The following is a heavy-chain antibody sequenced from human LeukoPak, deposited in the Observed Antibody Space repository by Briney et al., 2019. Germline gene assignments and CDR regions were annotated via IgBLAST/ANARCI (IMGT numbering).Heavy chain of an antibody. D-gene: IGHD3-10*01. CDR2: IYYSGST. J-gene: IGHJ4*02. V-gene: IGHV4-59*12. Sequence: PSETLSLTCTVSGGSISSYYWSWIRQPPGKGLEWIGYIYYSGSTNYNPSLKSRVTISVDTSKNQFSLKLSSVTAADTAVYYCARDDPDMVRGVIGYWGQGTLVTVSS. CDR1: GGSISSYY. CDR3: ARDDPDMVRGVIGY.